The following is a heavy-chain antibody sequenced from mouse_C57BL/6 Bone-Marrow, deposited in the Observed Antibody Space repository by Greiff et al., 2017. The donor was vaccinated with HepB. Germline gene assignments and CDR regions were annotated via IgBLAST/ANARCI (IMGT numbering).Heavy chain of an antibody. CDR1: GYTFTSYW. D-gene: IGHD1-1*01. CDR3: ARWGSGFAY. CDR2: IDPSDSYT. Sequence: QVQLQQPGAELVKPGASVKLSCKASGYTFTSYWMQWVKQRPGQGLEWIGEIDPSDSYTNYNQKFKGKATLTVDTSSSTPYMQLSSLTSEDSAVYYCARWGSGFAYWGQGTLVTVSA. V-gene: IGHV1-50*01. J-gene: IGHJ3*01.